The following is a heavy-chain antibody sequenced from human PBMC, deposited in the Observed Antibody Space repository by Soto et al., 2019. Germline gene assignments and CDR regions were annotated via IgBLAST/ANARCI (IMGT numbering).Heavy chain of an antibody. V-gene: IGHV3-53*01. J-gene: IGHJ4*02. CDR3: ARYSYGYYFDY. CDR1: GFTVSSNY. D-gene: IGHD5-18*01. CDR2: IYSGGST. Sequence: GGSLRLSCAASGFTVSSNYMSWVRQAPGKGLEWVSVIYSGGSTYYADSVKGRFTISRDNSKNTLYLQMNSLRAEDTAVYYCARYSYGYYFDYWGQGTLVTVPQ.